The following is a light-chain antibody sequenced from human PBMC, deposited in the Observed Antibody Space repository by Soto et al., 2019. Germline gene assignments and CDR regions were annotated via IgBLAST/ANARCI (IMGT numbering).Light chain of an antibody. CDR3: QHYNHWPPLT. CDR1: QSVSSN. J-gene: IGKJ1*01. CDR2: GAS. V-gene: IGKV3-15*01. Sequence: EIVMTQSPATLSVTSGERATLSCRASQSVSSNSAWYQQKPGQAPRLLIYGASTRATGIPARFSGSGSGTEFTLTISSLQSEDFAVYHCQHYNHWPPLTFGQGTKVEIK.